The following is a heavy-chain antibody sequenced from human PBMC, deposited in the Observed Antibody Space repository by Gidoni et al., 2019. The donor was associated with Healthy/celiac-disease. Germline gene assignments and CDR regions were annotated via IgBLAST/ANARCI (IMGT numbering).Heavy chain of an antibody. Sequence: QVQLVQSGAEVKKPGASVKVSCKASGYTFTSYYMHWVRQAPGQGLEWMGIINPSGGSTSYAQKFQGRVTITRDTSTSTVYMELSSLRSEDTAVYYCARALYCSSTSCSKSAFDYWGQGTLVTVSS. J-gene: IGHJ4*02. CDR1: GYTFTSYY. V-gene: IGHV1-46*01. D-gene: IGHD2-2*01. CDR2: INPSGGST. CDR3: ARALYCSSTSCSKSAFDY.